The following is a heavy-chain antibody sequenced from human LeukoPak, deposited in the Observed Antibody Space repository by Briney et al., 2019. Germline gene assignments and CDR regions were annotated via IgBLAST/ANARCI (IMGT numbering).Heavy chain of an antibody. CDR1: GFTFSTYA. J-gene: IGHJ3*02. D-gene: IGHD6-13*01. CDR3: AKLWSSSRGAFDI. CDR2: VTNNGGST. V-gene: IGHV3-23*01. Sequence: PGGSLRLSCAASGFTFSTYAMSWVRQAPGKGLEWVSVVTNNGGSTYYADSVKGLFTLSRDNSKNTLYLQMNGLRAEDTALYYCAKLWSSSRGAFDIWGQGTMVTVSS.